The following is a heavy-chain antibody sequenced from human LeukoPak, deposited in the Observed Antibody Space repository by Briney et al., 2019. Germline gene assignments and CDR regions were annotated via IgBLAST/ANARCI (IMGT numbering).Heavy chain of an antibody. Sequence: SETLSLTCTVSGGSISSYYWSWIRQPPGKGLEWIGYIYYSGSTNYNPPLKSRVTISVDTSKNQFSLKLSSVTAADTAVYYCARFGEGNWFDPWGQGTLVTVSS. V-gene: IGHV4-59*08. CDR2: IYYSGST. CDR3: ARFGEGNWFDP. J-gene: IGHJ5*02. CDR1: GGSISSYY. D-gene: IGHD3-10*01.